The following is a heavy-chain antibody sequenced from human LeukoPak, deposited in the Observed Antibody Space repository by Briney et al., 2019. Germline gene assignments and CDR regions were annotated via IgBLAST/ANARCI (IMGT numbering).Heavy chain of an antibody. CDR1: GGSISSSSYY. Sequence: SETLSLTCTVSGGSISSSSYYWGWIRQPPGKGLEWIGSIYYSGSTYYNPSLKSRVTISVDTSKNQFSLKLSSVTAADTAVYYCARIASVGDGLDYWGQGTLVTVSS. J-gene: IGHJ4*02. CDR3: ARIASVGDGLDY. V-gene: IGHV4-39*07. D-gene: IGHD2-21*01. CDR2: IYYSGST.